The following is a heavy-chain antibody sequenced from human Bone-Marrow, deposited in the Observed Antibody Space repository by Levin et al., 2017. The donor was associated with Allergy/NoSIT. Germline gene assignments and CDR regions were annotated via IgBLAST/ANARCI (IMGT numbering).Heavy chain of an antibody. CDR2: VSYSGNT. J-gene: IGHJ4*02. CDR3: AGRLDVRDSDRYLSVDS. V-gene: IGHV4-39*01. D-gene: IGHD1-26*01. Sequence: PSETLSLTCTVSGGAVSSTDYYWGWIRQSPGKGLEWIGSVSYSGNTYYSPSLRSRVTVSIDTSKNQFSLRLNSVTIADTAVYYCAGRLDVRDSDRYLSVDSWGRGTLVTVSS. CDR1: GGAVSSTDYY.